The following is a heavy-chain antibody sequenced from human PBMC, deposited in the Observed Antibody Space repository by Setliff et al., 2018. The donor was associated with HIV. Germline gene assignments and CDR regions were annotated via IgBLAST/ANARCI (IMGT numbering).Heavy chain of an antibody. CDR2: ISSSGSIT. D-gene: IGHD6-19*01. CDR1: GFTFSSYE. CDR3: ASGGWSTYYYYGMDV. J-gene: IGHJ6*02. Sequence: GSLRLSCAASGFTFSSYEMNWVRQAPGKGLEWVSYISSSGSITYYADSVKGRFTVSRDNAKNSLYLQMNSLRDEDTAVYYCASGGWSTYYYYGMDVWGQGILVTVSS. V-gene: IGHV3-48*03.